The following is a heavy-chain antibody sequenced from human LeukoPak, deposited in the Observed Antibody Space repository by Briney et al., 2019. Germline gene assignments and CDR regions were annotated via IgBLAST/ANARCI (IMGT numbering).Heavy chain of an antibody. V-gene: IGHV3-23*01. CDR2: ISGSGGST. Sequence: PGGSLRLSCAASGFTFSSYAMSWVRQAPGKGLEWVSAISGSGGSTYYADSAKGRFTISRDNSKNTLYLQMNSLRAEDTAVYYCAKDQGPYYNNWFDPWGQGTLVTVSS. J-gene: IGHJ5*02. CDR1: GFTFSSYA. D-gene: IGHD1-26*01. CDR3: AKDQGPYYNNWFDP.